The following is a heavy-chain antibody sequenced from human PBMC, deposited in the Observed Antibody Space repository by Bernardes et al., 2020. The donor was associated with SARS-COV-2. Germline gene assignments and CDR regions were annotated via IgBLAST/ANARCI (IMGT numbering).Heavy chain of an antibody. J-gene: IGHJ4*02. CDR3: ARVGGTSRVDY. V-gene: IGHV4-4*02. D-gene: IGHD2-2*01. Sequence: SETLSLTCAVSGGSISGTNWWSCVLQPPGKGLEWIGEIHHSGNTYYNPSLKSRVTISVDKSKNQFSLRLSSVTAADTAVYYCARVGGTSRVDYWGQGTLVTVSS. CDR1: GGSISGTNW. CDR2: IHHSGNT.